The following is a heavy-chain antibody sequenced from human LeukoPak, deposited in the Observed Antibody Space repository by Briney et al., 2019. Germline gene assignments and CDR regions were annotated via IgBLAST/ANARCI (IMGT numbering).Heavy chain of an antibody. CDR1: GFTFSSYA. J-gene: IGHJ4*02. Sequence: GGSLRLSCAASGFTFSSYAMSWVRQAPGKGLEWVSAISGSGGSTYYADSVKGRFTISRDNSKNTLYLQMNSLGAEDTAVYYCAKDHEPSSSWYVIPLRYFDYWGQGTLVTVSS. CDR2: ISGSGGST. CDR3: AKDHEPSSSWYVIPLRYFDY. D-gene: IGHD6-13*01. V-gene: IGHV3-23*01.